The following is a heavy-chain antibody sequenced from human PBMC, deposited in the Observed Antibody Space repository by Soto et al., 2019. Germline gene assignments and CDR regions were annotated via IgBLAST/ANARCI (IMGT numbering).Heavy chain of an antibody. Sequence: QAQLVESGGGVVQPGRALRLSCAASGCAFSSYGMHWVHQAQGTVLGWVAVISYDGSLQHYADSVKGRFTISRDNSKNMVLLQMSSLRAEDTAVYYCVSDRGYGHASVPYSWGQGTLVSVSS. J-gene: IGHJ4*02. CDR3: VSDRGYGHASVPYS. V-gene: IGHV3-30*03. CDR1: GCAFSSYG. D-gene: IGHD5-18*01. CDR2: ISYDGSLQ.